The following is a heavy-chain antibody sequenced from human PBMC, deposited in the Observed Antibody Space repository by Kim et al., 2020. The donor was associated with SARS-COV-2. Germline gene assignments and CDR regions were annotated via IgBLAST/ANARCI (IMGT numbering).Heavy chain of an antibody. CDR1: GFTFSSYW. CDR2: IKQDGSEK. V-gene: IGHV3-7*03. CDR3: ASSPITMIVVGTDAFDI. D-gene: IGHD3-22*01. Sequence: GGSLRLSCAASGFTFSSYWMSWVRQAPGKGLEWVANIKQDGSEKYYVDSVKGRFTISRDNAKNSLYLQMNSLRAEDTAVYYCASSPITMIVVGTDAFDIWGQGTMVTVSS. J-gene: IGHJ3*02.